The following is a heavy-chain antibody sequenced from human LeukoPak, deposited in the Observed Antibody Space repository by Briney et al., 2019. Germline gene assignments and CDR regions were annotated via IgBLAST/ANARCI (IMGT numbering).Heavy chain of an antibody. J-gene: IGHJ4*02. CDR1: GGSISSGDYY. D-gene: IGHD3-10*01. CDR2: TYYSGST. Sequence: PSQTLSLTCTVSGGSISSGDYYWSWIRQPPGKGLEWIGYTYYSGSTYYNPSLKSRVTISVDTSKNQFSLKLSSVTAADTAVYYCARGDSMVRGVIPPYFDYWGQGTLVTVSS. V-gene: IGHV4-30-4*01. CDR3: ARGDSMVRGVIPPYFDY.